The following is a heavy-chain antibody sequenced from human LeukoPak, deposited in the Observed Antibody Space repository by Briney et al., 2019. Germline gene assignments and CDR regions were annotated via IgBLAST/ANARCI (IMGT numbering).Heavy chain of an antibody. J-gene: IGHJ4*02. CDR3: ARADSSSWYRGGEFDY. CDR2: INAGNGNT. D-gene: IGHD6-13*01. V-gene: IGHV1-3*01. CDR1: GYTFTSYA. Sequence: ASVKVSCKASGYTFTSYAMHWVRQAPGQRLEGMGWINAGNGNTKYSQKFQGRVTITRDTSASTAYMELSSLRSEDTAVYYCARADSSSWYRGGEFDYWGQGTLVTVSS.